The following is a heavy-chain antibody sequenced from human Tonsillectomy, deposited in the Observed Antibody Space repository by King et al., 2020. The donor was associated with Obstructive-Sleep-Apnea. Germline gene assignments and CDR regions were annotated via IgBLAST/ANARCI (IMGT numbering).Heavy chain of an antibody. V-gene: IGHV4-30-4*07. CDR1: GGSLSSGGYS. D-gene: IGHD5-12*01. CDR3: ARGQSPNSAFDYVTYFDY. J-gene: IGHJ4*02. Sequence: QLQESGPGLVKPSQTLTLTCAVSGGSLSSGGYSWGWIRQPPGQGLGWLGSIFYSGSNFYNPSPRGRVTMSLDTSKIQFSLNLRSVTAADTAVYFCARGQSPNSAFDYVTYFDYWGQGTLVTVSS. CDR2: IFYSGSN.